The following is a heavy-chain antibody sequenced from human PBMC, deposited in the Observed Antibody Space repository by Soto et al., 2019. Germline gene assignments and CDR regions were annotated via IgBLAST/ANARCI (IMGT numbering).Heavy chain of an antibody. V-gene: IGHV1-18*01. Sequence: QVQLVQSGPEGKKPGASVKVSCKASAYTFPSHGITWVRQAPGQGLEWMGWINTYTGDTNYAQKFRGRVTTTTDTSTSTAYMELRSLTPDDTAVYYCARYMIILPGAIGGPGHYYMVVWGKGTTVTVSS. D-gene: IGHD2-2*01. CDR2: INTYTGDT. CDR1: AYTFPSHG. J-gene: IGHJ6*03. CDR3: ARYMIILPGAIGGPGHYYMVV.